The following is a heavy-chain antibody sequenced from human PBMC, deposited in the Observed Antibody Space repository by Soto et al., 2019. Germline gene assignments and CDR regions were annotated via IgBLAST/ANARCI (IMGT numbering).Heavy chain of an antibody. V-gene: IGHV1-18*01. Sequence: ASVKVSCKASGYTFTSYGISWVRQAPGQGLEWMGWISAYNGNTNYAQKLQGRVTMTTDTSTSTAYMELRSLRSDDTAVYYCARDRGRYCSGGSCFPFDYWGQGTLVTVSS. CDR2: ISAYNGNT. D-gene: IGHD2-15*01. J-gene: IGHJ4*02. CDR3: ARDRGRYCSGGSCFPFDY. CDR1: GYTFTSYG.